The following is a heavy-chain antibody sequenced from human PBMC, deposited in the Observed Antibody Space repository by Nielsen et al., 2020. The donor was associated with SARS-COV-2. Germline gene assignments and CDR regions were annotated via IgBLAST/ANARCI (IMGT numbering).Heavy chain of an antibody. D-gene: IGHD4-17*01. CDR2: ISWNSGSI. CDR1: GFIIDDYA. Sequence: SLKISCAAAGFIIDDYAMHWVRHARGEGLEWVSGISWNSGSIGSEDSVKGRFTISRDNAKKSLYLQMNSLRAEDTALYYCAKERWDYGPVGFDYWGQGTLVTVSS. CDR3: AKERWDYGPVGFDY. V-gene: IGHV3-9*01. J-gene: IGHJ4*02.